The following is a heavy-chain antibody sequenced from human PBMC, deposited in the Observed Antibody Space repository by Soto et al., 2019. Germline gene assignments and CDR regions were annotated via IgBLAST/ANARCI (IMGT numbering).Heavy chain of an antibody. CDR2: ITWNSRVL. J-gene: IGHJ4*02. D-gene: IGHD3-3*01. CDR1: GLNFDDFA. Sequence: EVQLVESGGRLVQPGRSLRLSCVGTGLNFDDFAMHWVRQAPGKGLEWVSGITWNSRVLAYADSVKGRFTISRDNARNSLYVQMESLRDEDTALYYCAKGRFDFWSPYYFDSWGQGTLVTVSS. V-gene: IGHV3-9*01. CDR3: AKGRFDFWSPYYFDS.